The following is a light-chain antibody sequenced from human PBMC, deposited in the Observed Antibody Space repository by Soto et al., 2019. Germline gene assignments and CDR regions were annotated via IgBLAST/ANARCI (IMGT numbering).Light chain of an antibody. Sequence: EIVFTQSPATLSLSPGERATLSCRASQSVSSYLAWYQQKPGQAPRLLIYDASNRATGIPARFSGSGSGTDFTLTISSLEPEDVAVYYCQQRRNWPTVTFGQVTRLEL. CDR2: DAS. V-gene: IGKV3-11*01. J-gene: IGKJ5*01. CDR3: QQRRNWPTVT. CDR1: QSVSSY.